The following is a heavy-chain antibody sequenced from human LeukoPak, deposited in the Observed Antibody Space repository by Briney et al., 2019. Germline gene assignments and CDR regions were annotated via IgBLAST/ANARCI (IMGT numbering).Heavy chain of an antibody. J-gene: IGHJ6*03. D-gene: IGHD6-13*01. V-gene: IGHV3-48*04. CDR2: ISSSSFKI. CDR1: EFTFVRYA. CDR3: VRDPSYGSSWYYYMDV. Sequence: GGSLRLSCAASEFTFVRYAMNWVRQAPGKGLEWVSYISSSSFKICYADSVKGRFTISRDNAKNSLYLQMDSLRVEDTAVYYCVRDPSYGSSWYYYMDVWGKGTTVTVSS.